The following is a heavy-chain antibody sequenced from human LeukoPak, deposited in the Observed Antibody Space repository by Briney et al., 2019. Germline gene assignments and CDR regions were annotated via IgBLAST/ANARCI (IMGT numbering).Heavy chain of an antibody. CDR2: INHSGST. D-gene: IGHD2-2*01. Sequence: PSETLSLTCAVYGGSFSGYYWSWIRQPPGKGLEWLGEINHSGSTNYNPSLKSRVTISVDTSKNQFSLKLSSATAADTAVYYCARGPRYCSSTSCSPFGYWGQGTLVTVSS. J-gene: IGHJ4*02. CDR3: ARGPRYCSSTSCSPFGY. CDR1: GGSFSGYY. V-gene: IGHV4-34*01.